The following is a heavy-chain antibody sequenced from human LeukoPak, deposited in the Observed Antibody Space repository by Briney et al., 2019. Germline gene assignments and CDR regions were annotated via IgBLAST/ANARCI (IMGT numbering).Heavy chain of an antibody. CDR2: ISGSGGST. D-gene: IGHD3-3*01. Sequence: GGSLRLSCAASGFTFSDYYMSWIRQAPGKGLEWVSAISGSGGSTYYADSVKGRFTISRDNSKNTLYLQMNSLRAEDTAVYYCAKGHYDFWSGLSGYYYGMDVWGQGTTVTVSS. V-gene: IGHV3-23*01. J-gene: IGHJ6*02. CDR1: GFTFSDYY. CDR3: AKGHYDFWSGLSGYYYGMDV.